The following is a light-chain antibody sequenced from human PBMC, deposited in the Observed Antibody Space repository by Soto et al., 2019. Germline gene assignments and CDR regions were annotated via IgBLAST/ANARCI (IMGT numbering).Light chain of an antibody. CDR2: GNS. CDR1: SSNIGAGYD. Sequence: QSVLTQPPSVSGAPGQRVTISCTGSSSNIGAGYDVHWYQQLPGTAPKLLIYGNSNRPSGVPDRFSGSKSGPSASLAITGLQAEDEADYYCQSYASSLSGPVVFGGGTKLTVL. V-gene: IGLV1-40*01. CDR3: QSYASSLSGPVV. J-gene: IGLJ2*01.